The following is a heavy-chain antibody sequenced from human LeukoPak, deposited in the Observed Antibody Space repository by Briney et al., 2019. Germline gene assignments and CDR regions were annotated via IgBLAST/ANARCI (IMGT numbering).Heavy chain of an antibody. Sequence: SETLSFTCAVYGGSFSGYYWSWIRQPPGKGLEWIGEINYSGSTNYNPSLKSRVTISVDTSKNQFSLKLSSVTAADTAVYYCARGSTTWSIFGVDPLLDYWGQGTLVTVSS. CDR1: GGSFSGYY. CDR2: INYSGST. J-gene: IGHJ4*02. CDR3: ARGSTTWSIFGVDPLLDY. D-gene: IGHD3-3*01. V-gene: IGHV4-34*01.